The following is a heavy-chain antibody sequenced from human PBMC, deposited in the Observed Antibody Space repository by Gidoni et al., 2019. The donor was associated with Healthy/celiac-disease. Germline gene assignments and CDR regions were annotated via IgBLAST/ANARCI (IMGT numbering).Heavy chain of an antibody. D-gene: IGHD3-3*01. J-gene: IGHJ6*02. CDR1: GFTFSSYD. CDR3: ARAPPLRFLGADYYYYGMDV. CDR2: IGTAGDT. V-gene: IGHV3-13*01. Sequence: EVQLVESGGGLVQHGGSLRLSCAASGFTFSSYDMPWVRQATGKGLEWVSAIGTAGDTYYPGSVKGRFTISRENAKNSLYLQMNSLRAGDTAVYYCARAPPLRFLGADYYYYGMDVWGQGTTVTVSS.